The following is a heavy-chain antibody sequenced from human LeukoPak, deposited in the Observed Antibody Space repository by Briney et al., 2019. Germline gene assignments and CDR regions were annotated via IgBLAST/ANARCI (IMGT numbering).Heavy chain of an antibody. CDR2: IKQDGSEK. CDR3: ARGRGIAL. D-gene: IGHD6-13*01. CDR1: GFTFSSYW. Sequence: GGSLRLSCAASGFTFSSYWMSWVRQAPGKGLEWVANIKQDGSEKYYVDSVKGRFTISRDKVKNSIYLQMNSLRADDTAVYYCARGRGIALWGQGTLVTVSS. J-gene: IGHJ4*02. V-gene: IGHV3-7*01.